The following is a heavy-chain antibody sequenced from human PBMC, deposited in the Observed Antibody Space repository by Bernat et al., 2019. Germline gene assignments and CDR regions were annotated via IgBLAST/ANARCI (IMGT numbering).Heavy chain of an antibody. D-gene: IGHD1-26*01. V-gene: IGHV3-23*01. Sequence: EVQLLESGGGLVQPGGSLRLSCVASGFTFSSYAMSWVRQAPGKGLEWVSTIGGSDGNTYYADSVKGRFTISRDNSKNILYLQMNSLRAEDTAVYSCSRPGGSYVFRGFDSWGQGTLVTVSS. CDR1: GFTFSSYA. J-gene: IGHJ4*02. CDR3: SRPGGSYVFRGFDS. CDR2: IGGSDGNT.